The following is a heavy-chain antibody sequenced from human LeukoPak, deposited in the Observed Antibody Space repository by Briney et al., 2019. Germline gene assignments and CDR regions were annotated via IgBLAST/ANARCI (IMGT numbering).Heavy chain of an antibody. Sequence: GGTLRLSRAASGLTFSTYAMSWVRQAPGGGLEGGLTVSGSGGKTNNAHPSKAQFTISRNSSKNTSSLHMNRLRAEATAIYSFEKHVYGGNLLPETWGQGTLVTVSS. CDR3: EKHVYGGNLLPET. D-gene: IGHD4-23*01. J-gene: IGHJ4*02. V-gene: IGHV3-23*01. CDR2: VSGSGGKT. CDR1: GLTFSTYA.